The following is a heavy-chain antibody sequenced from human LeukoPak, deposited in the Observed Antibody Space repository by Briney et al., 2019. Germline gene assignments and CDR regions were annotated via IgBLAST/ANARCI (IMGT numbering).Heavy chain of an antibody. D-gene: IGHD3-3*01. V-gene: IGHV4-59*01. CDR1: GGSISTYY. Sequence: PSETLSLTCTVSGGSISTYYWSWIRQPPGKGLEWIGYIYYSGSTNYNPSLKSRVTISVDTSKNQFSLKLSSVTAADTAVYYCAREPDTIFGVVINSRAFDIWGQGTMVTVSS. CDR2: IYYSGST. CDR3: AREPDTIFGVVINSRAFDI. J-gene: IGHJ3*02.